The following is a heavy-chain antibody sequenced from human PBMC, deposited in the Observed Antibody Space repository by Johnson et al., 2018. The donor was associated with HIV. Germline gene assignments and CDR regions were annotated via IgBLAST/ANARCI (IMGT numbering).Heavy chain of an antibody. CDR1: EFSFSTYA. CDR2: IWYDGSNE. V-gene: IGHV3-33*08. J-gene: IGHJ3*02. D-gene: IGHD3-10*01. Sequence: QVQLVESGGGVVQPERSLRLSCAASEFSFSTYAMRWVRQAPGKGLEGVAVIWYDGSNEYYGDSVKGRFTIYRDNSKNTLYLEMNRLTVEDTAMYYCAIIPAGNGFNIWGRGTMVTVSS. CDR3: AIIPAGNGFNI.